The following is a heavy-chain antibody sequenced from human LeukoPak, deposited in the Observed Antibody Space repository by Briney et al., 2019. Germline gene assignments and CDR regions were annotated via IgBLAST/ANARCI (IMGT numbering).Heavy chain of an antibody. Sequence: GGSLRLSCAASGFTFSSYSMNWVRQAPGKGLEWVSSISSSSSYIYYADSVKGRFTISRDNAKNSLYLQMNSLRAEDTAVYYCARDREAYYDSSLIDYWGQGTLVTVSS. D-gene: IGHD3-22*01. CDR3: ARDREAYYDSSLIDY. CDR2: ISSSSSYI. J-gene: IGHJ4*02. V-gene: IGHV3-21*01. CDR1: GFTFSSYS.